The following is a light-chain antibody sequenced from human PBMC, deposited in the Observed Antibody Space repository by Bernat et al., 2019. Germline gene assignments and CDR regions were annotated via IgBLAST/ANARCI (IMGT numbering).Light chain of an antibody. CDR1: QSVSNYY. CDR3: QQYGSSFRAN. CDR2: GAS. J-gene: IGKJ5*01. V-gene: IGKV3-20*01. Sequence: LLTQSPVTLSLSPGETATLSCRASQSVSNYYIAWYQQRPGQAPRRLVYGASTRVTCIPDRFSGSGSGTDFTLTISRLEPEDFAVYYWQQYGSSFRANVGEWTRLEI.